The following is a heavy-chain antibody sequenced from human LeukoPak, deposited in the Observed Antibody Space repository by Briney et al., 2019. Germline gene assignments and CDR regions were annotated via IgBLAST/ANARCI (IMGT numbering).Heavy chain of an antibody. D-gene: IGHD3-22*01. CDR3: ATTTTRYDSSGYNLFGY. CDR2: IKQDGSEK. Sequence: GGSLRVSCAASGFTLSSYWMSWVRQAPGGGLEWVANIKQDGSEKYYVDSVKGRFTISRDNAKNSLYLQMNSLRAEDTTVYYCATTTTRYDSSGYNLFGYWGQGTLVTVSS. V-gene: IGHV3-7*01. J-gene: IGHJ4*02. CDR1: GFTLSSYW.